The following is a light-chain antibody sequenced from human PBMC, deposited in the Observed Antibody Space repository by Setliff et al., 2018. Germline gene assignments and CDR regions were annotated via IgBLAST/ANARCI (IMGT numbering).Light chain of an antibody. CDR2: DVV. J-gene: IGLJ2*01. CDR1: STDIGAYNL. CDR3: SSYISTSAVVV. Sequence: QSALTQPASVSGSPGQSITISCTGSSTDIGAYNLVSWYQQNPGKAPKLIIYDVVNRPSGVSHRFSGSKSGSTASLTISGLQAEDEADYFCSSYISTSAVVVFGGGTKVTVL. V-gene: IGLV2-14*01.